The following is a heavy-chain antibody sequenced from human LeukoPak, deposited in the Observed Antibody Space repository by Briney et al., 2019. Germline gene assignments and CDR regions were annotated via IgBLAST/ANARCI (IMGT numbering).Heavy chain of an antibody. Sequence: GGSLRLSCAASGLTLSNYWMHWVRQAAGKGLVWVSRVNSDGSSTTYADSVKCRFTISRDNAKNTLYLQMNSLRAEDTALYYCVATTPSIDHWGQGSLVTVSS. V-gene: IGHV3-74*01. D-gene: IGHD2-15*01. CDR1: GLTLSNYW. CDR3: VATTPSIDH. J-gene: IGHJ4*02. CDR2: VNSDGSST.